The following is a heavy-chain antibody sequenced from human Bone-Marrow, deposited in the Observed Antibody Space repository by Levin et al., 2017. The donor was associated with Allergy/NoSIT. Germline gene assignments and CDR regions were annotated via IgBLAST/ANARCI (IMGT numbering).Heavy chain of an antibody. CDR2: IYYSGST. D-gene: IGHD6-19*01. V-gene: IGHV4-39*01. CDR3: ARSDSSGVAQILDY. CDR1: GGSIRDSSLY. Sequence: HSQTLSLPCTVSGGSIRDSSLYWGWIRQPPEKGLEWIGSIYYSGSTYYNPSLQSRVTISVDTSKNQFSLKLRSVTAADTAVYYCARSDSSGVAQILDYWGQGTLVTVSS. J-gene: IGHJ4*02.